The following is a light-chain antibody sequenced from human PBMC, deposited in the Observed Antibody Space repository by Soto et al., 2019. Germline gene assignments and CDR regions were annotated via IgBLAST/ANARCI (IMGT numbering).Light chain of an antibody. J-gene: IGLJ1*01. CDR2: DVS. CDR3: CSYAGTYPLV. Sequence: SVLTQPRSVSGSPGQSVTISCTGTSSDVGGYNYVSWYQQHPGKAPKLMIYDVSKRPSGVPDRFSGSKSGNTASLTISGLQAEDEADYYCCSYAGTYPLVFGSGTKVPVL. V-gene: IGLV2-11*01. CDR1: SSDVGGYNY.